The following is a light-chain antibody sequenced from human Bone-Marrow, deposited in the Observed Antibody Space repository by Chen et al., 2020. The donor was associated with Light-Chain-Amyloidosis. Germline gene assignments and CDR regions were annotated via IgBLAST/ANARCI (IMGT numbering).Light chain of an antibody. CDR1: NIGSTS. J-gene: IGLJ3*02. Sequence: SYVLTQPSSVSVAPGQTATIACGGNNIGSTSLHWYQQTPGQAPLLVVYDDGDRTSGVPERLAGSNAGNTATLTISRVEAGDEADYYCQVWDRSSDRPVFGGGTKLTVL. CDR3: QVWDRSSDRPV. V-gene: IGLV3-21*02. CDR2: DDG.